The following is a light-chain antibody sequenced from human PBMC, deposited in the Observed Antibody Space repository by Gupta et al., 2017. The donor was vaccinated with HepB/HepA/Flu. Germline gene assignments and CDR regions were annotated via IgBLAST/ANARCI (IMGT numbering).Light chain of an antibody. J-gene: IGLJ2*01. CDR3: GTWDSSLSAVV. CDR1: TSNIGNNY. CDR2: DNN. V-gene: IGLV1-51*01. Sequence: QPVLTQPPSLSSAPGQKVTIPCSGSTSNIGNNYVSWYQQFPGTAPKLLISDNNKRPSGIPDRFSGSKSGTSATLGITGLQTGDEANYYCGTWDSSLSAVVFGGGTKLTVL.